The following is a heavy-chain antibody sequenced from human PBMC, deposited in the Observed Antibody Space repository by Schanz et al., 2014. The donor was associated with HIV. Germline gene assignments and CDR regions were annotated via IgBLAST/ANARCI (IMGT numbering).Heavy chain of an antibody. D-gene: IGHD5-12*01. V-gene: IGHV1-69*06. CDR2: IIPIFDTP. Sequence: QVQLVQPGAEVKKPGSSVKVSCQASGGTFSGHGISWVRQAPGQGLEWMGGIIPIFDTPNYAQKFQGRVTITADKSTSTAYMELSSLRSEDTAVYYCARDFEDGYNYFDYWGQGTLVTVS. CDR3: ARDFEDGYNYFDY. J-gene: IGHJ4*02. CDR1: GGTFSGHG.